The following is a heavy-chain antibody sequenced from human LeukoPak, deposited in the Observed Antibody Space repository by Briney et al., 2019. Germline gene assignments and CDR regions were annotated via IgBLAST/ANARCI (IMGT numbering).Heavy chain of an antibody. Sequence: GGSLRLSCAASGFTFSSYAMSWVRQAPGKGLEWVSAISGSGGSTYYADSVKGRFTISRDNSKNTLYLQMNSLRAEDTAVYYGAKDRWSLPGDPGRGFDYWGQGTLVTVSS. CDR3: AKDRWSLPGDPGRGFDY. D-gene: IGHD2-21*01. CDR1: GFTFSSYA. CDR2: ISGSGGST. V-gene: IGHV3-23*01. J-gene: IGHJ4*02.